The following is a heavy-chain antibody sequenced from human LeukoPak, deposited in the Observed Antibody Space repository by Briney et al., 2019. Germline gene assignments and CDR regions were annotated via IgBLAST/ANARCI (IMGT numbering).Heavy chain of an antibody. J-gene: IGHJ4*02. CDR2: IYYSGST. CDR3: ARDKDY. V-gene: IGHV4-39*07. Sequence: PRKGLEWIGSIYYSGSTYYNPSLKSRVTISVDTSKNQFSLKLSSVTAADTAVYYCARDKDYWGQGTLVTVSS.